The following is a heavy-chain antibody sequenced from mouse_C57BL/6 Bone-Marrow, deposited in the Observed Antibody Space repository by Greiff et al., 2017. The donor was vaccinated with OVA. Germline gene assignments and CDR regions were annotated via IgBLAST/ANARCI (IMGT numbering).Heavy chain of an antibody. Sequence: QVQLQQSGAELARPGASVKLSCKASGYTFTSYGISWVKQRTGQGLEWIGEIYPRSGNTYYNEKFKGKATLTADKSSSTAYMELRSLTSEDSAVEFCARGGIYYGSSYLDDWGQGTTRTVSS. CDR3: ARGGIYYGSSYLDD. D-gene: IGHD1-1*01. CDR1: GYTFTSYG. V-gene: IGHV1-81*01. J-gene: IGHJ2*01. CDR2: IYPRSGNT.